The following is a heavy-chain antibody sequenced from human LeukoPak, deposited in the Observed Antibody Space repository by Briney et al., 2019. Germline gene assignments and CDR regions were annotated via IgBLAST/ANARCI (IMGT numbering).Heavy chain of an antibody. CDR2: ISSSSSTI. CDR1: GFTFSSYS. J-gene: IGHJ1*01. V-gene: IGHV3-48*01. D-gene: IGHD6-19*01. Sequence: GGSLRLSCAASGFTFSSYSMNWVRQAPGKGLEWVSYISSSSSTIYYADSVKGRFTISRDNAKNSLYLQMNSLRAGDTAVYYCARDHGSGWYRYFQHWGQGTLVTVSS. CDR3: ARDHGSGWYRYFQH.